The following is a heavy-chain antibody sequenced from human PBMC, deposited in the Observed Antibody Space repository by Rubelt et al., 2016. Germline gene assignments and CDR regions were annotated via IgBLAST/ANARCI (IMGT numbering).Heavy chain of an antibody. Sequence: SYYWGWIRQPPGKGLEWIGSIYYSGSTYCNPSLKSRVTISVDTSKNQFSLKLSSVTAADTAVYYCARDSATEWELGNYWGQGTLVTVSS. CDR1: SYY. J-gene: IGHJ4*02. CDR3: ARDSATEWELGNY. CDR2: IYYSGST. D-gene: IGHD1-26*01. V-gene: IGHV4-39*07.